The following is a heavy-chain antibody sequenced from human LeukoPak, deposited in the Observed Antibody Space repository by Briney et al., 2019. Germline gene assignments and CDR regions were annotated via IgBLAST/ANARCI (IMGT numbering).Heavy chain of an antibody. D-gene: IGHD1-26*01. V-gene: IGHV4-34*01. CDR3: ARGEVGADRNFVS. J-gene: IGHJ4*02. CDR1: DESFRGDD. CDR2: INHSGNT. Sequence: SETLSLTCGVYDESFRGDDGSWIRQPPGQGLEWNGEINHSGNTNYTPSLKSRVTISVDTSKNQFSLKLTSVTAADTAVYYCARGEVGADRNFVSWGQGTVVTVS.